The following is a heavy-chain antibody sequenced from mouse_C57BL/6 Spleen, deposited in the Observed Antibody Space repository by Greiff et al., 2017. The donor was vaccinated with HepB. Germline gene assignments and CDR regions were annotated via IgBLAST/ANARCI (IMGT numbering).Heavy chain of an antibody. Sequence: EVKLVESGGGLVKPGGSLKLSCAASGFTFSSYAMSWVRQAPEKRLEWVATISDGGSYTYYPDNVKGRFTISRDNAKNNLYLQMSHLKSEDTAMYYCARMWAGTAYWYFDVWGTGTTVTVSS. CDR3: ARMWAGTAYWYFDV. D-gene: IGHD4-1*01. CDR1: GFTFSSYA. J-gene: IGHJ1*03. CDR2: ISDGGSYT. V-gene: IGHV5-4*03.